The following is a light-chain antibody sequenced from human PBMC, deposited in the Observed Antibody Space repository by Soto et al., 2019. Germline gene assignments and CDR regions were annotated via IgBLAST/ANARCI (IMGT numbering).Light chain of an antibody. Sequence: EIVMTPSPATLSVSPGERATLSCRASQSVSSNLAWYQQKPGQAPRLLIYGASTRATGIPARFSGSGSGTEFTLTISSLQSEDFAVYYCQQYNNWPFFGQGTRLEIK. CDR3: QQYNNWPF. V-gene: IGKV3-15*01. CDR2: GAS. CDR1: QSVSSN. J-gene: IGKJ5*01.